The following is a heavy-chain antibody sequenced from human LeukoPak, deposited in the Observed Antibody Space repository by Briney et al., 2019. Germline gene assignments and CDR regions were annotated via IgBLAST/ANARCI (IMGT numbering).Heavy chain of an antibody. J-gene: IGHJ4*02. D-gene: IGHD5-12*01. V-gene: IGHV3-23*01. CDR3: AKGLVATFGDY. Sequence: GGSLRLSCEASGFTSSSDWMSWVRQAPGKGLEWVSGISGSGHSTYYADSVKGHLTISRDNSKNTLYLQMNSLRAEDTAVYYCAKGLVATFGDYWGQGTLVTASS. CDR1: GFTSSSDW. CDR2: ISGSGHST.